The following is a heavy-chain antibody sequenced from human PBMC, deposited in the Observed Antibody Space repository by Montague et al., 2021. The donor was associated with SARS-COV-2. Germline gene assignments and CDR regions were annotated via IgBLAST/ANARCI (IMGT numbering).Heavy chain of an antibody. CDR2: IAHSGGT. V-gene: IGHV3-23*01. Sequence: SLSLSCAASGFTFNNYAMRWVRQVPGKGLEWVATIAHSGGTFYADSVGGRFTISRDNSKNTMYLQMNSLRVEDTAVYYCANYHDNTGYYGAFDNWGQGTLVTVSS. J-gene: IGHJ4*02. D-gene: IGHD3-22*01. CDR1: GFTFNNYA. CDR3: ANYHDNTGYYGAFDN.